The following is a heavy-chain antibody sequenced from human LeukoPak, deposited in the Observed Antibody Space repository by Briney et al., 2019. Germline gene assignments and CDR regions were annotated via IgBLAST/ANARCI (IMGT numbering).Heavy chain of an antibody. Sequence: PGGSLRLSCAASGFTFSSYAMSWVRQAPGKGLEWVSAISGSGGSTYYADSVKGRFTISRDNSKNTLYLQMNSLRAEDTAVYYCANYDGVATNLYFDYWGQGTLVTVSS. CDR2: ISGSGGST. J-gene: IGHJ4*02. CDR3: ANYDGVATNLYFDY. V-gene: IGHV3-23*01. D-gene: IGHD5-12*01. CDR1: GFTFSSYA.